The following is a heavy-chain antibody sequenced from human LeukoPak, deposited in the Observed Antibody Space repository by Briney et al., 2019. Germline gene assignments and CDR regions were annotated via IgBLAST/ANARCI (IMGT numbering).Heavy chain of an antibody. Sequence: ASETLPLTCTVSGDSISSAGYYWSWIRQHPGKGLEWIGYIYYSGSAYYNPSLKSRVTISLDTSKNQFSLKVTSVTAADTAVYYCARDPHSGYGSDYWGQGTLVTVSS. V-gene: IGHV4-31*03. CDR1: GDSISSAGYY. J-gene: IGHJ4*02. D-gene: IGHD5-12*01. CDR2: IYYSGSA. CDR3: ARDPHSGYGSDY.